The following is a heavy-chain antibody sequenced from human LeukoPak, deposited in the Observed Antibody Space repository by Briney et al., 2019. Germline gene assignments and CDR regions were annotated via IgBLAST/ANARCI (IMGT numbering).Heavy chain of an antibody. J-gene: IGHJ5*02. CDR3: ARGQEPDCSSTSCPNWFDP. V-gene: IGHV4-34*01. CDR2: INHSGST. D-gene: IGHD2-2*01. CDR1: GGSFSGYY. Sequence: PSETLSLTCAVYGGSFSGYYWSWIRQPPGKGLEWIGEINHSGSTNYNPSLKSRVTISVDTSKNQFPLKLSSVTAADTAVYYCARGQEPDCSSTSCPNWFDPWGQGTLVTVSS.